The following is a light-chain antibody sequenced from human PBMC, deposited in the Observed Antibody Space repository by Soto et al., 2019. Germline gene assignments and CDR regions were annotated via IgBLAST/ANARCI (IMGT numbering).Light chain of an antibody. CDR3: QQSYSTPQWT. CDR1: QSVSSN. J-gene: IGKJ1*01. Sequence: IVMTQSTATLSVSSGERATLSCRASQSVSSNLAWYQQKPGQAPRLLIYGASTRATGIPARFSGSGSGTDFTLTISSLQPEDFATYYCQQSYSTPQWTFGQGTKV. V-gene: IGKV3-15*01. CDR2: GAS.